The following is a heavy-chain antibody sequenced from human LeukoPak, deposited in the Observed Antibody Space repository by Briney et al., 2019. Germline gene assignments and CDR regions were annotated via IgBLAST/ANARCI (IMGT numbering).Heavy chain of an antibody. CDR3: XXXSTTTCYSHSDY. CDR2: ISGSGGNT. Sequence: PGGSLRLSCAASGFTFNNYAMNWVRQAPGKGLEWVSGISGSGGNTYYADSVKGRFTISRDNSKNTVYLQMNRLRAEDTAIYYXXXXSTTTCYSHSDYWGQGNLVTVSS. V-gene: IGHV3-23*01. J-gene: IGHJ4*02. D-gene: IGHD2-2*01. CDR1: GFTFNNYA.